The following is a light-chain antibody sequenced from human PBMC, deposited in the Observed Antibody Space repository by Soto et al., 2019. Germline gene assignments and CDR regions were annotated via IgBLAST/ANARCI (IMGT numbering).Light chain of an antibody. CDR2: GAS. V-gene: IGKV3-15*01. CDR3: QQFNNWPWT. J-gene: IGKJ1*01. CDR1: QGISSD. Sequence: EIVMTQSPATLSVSPGERATLSCRASQGISSDLAWYQQKPGQTPRLLIYGASTRATGIPARFSGSGSGTEFTLTISSLQSEDFALYFCQQFNNWPWTFGQGTKVEIK.